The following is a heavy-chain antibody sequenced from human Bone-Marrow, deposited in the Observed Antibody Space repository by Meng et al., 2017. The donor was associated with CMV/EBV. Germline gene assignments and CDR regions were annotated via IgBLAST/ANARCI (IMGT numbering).Heavy chain of an antibody. Sequence: SETLSLTCTVSGYSISSGYYWTWIRQSPGQGLEWIGEINHSGITNYNPSLKSRVTISIDTSKNQFSLRLRSVTAADTAVYYCARGTPRGDCDFWGQGNLVTVSS. J-gene: IGHJ4*02. V-gene: IGHV4-38-2*02. CDR3: ARGTPRGDCDF. D-gene: IGHD2-21*01. CDR1: GYSISSGYY. CDR2: INHSGIT.